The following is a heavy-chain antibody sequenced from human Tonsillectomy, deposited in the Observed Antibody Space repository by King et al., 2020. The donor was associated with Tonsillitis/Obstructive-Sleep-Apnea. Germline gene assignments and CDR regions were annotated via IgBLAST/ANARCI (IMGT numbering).Heavy chain of an antibody. CDR2: ITSSASTR. Sequence: QLVQSGGGLVKPGGSLRLSCAASGFTFSDYYMSWIRQAPGKGLEWGSYITSSASTRYYADSVKGRFTISRDNAKNPLYLQMNSLRAQDTAVYYCAGGSHLHFDYWGQGTLVTVSS. V-gene: IGHV3-11*01. CDR3: AGGSHLHFDY. J-gene: IGHJ4*02. CDR1: GFTFSDYY.